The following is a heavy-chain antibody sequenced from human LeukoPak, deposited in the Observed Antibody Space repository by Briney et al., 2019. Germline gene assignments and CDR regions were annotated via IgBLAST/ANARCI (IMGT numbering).Heavy chain of an antibody. CDR2: IYSSGST. D-gene: IGHD3-10*01. V-gene: IGHV4-59*01. CDR1: GGSFSGYY. Sequence: PSETLSLTCVVYGGSFSGYYWSWIRQPPGKGLEWIGYIYSSGSTNYNPSLKSRLSISVDASKNQFSLKLTSVTAADTAVYYWARAYYYGSGSYGLDYWGQGTLVTVSS. J-gene: IGHJ4*02. CDR3: ARAYYYGSGSYGLDY.